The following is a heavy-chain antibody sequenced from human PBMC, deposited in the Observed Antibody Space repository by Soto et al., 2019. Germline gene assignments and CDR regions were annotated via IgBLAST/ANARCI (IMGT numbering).Heavy chain of an antibody. CDR1: GGSISPFY. D-gene: IGHD2-2*01. CDR3: ARLTRTSPYTYLDY. CDR2: ISYSGST. V-gene: IGHV4-59*08. J-gene: IGHJ4*02. Sequence: PSETLSLTCTVSGGSISPFYWSWIRQPPGKGLDWVGYISYSGSTNYNPSLKSRVTILVDTSRNQFSLNLSSVTAADTAIYYCARLTRTSPYTYLDYWGQGTPVTVSS.